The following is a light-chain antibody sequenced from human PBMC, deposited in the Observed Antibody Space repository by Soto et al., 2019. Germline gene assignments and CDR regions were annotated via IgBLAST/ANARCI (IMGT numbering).Light chain of an antibody. Sequence: ELVLTQSPGTLSLSPGERATLSCRTSQSVSINDLAWYQQKPGQAPRLLIYGASIRATGIPDRFSGSGSGTDFTLTISRLEPEDFAVYYCQQYGGSPPSITFGQGTRLEIK. CDR3: QQYGGSPPSIT. CDR1: QSVSIND. V-gene: IGKV3-20*01. J-gene: IGKJ5*01. CDR2: GAS.